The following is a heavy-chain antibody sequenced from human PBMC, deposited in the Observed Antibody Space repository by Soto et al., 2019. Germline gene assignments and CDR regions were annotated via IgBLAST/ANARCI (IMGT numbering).Heavy chain of an antibody. CDR2: MSGSSSTT. CDR3: AKNQERELPRVIDF. J-gene: IGHJ4*02. CDR1: GLTFSNYA. V-gene: IGHV3-23*01. Sequence: GGSLRLSCATSGLTFSNYAMSWVRQAPGGGLEWVSSMSGSSSTTYYADSVRGRFTISRDRSKNTLYLQMSGLRAEDTALYYCAKNQERELPRVIDFWGQGTLVTVSS. D-gene: IGHD1-7*01.